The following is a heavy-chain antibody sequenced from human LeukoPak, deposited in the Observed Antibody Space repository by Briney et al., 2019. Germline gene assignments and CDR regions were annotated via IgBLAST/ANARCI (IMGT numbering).Heavy chain of an antibody. J-gene: IGHJ4*02. CDR1: GGSFSGYY. Sequence: SETLSLTCAVYGGSFSGYYWSWIRQPPGKGLDWMGEINHIGTTNYNPSLKSRVTISVDTSKNQFSLKLSSVTAADTAVYYCARRRYYDILTGYYQPYYFDYWGRGTLVTVSS. CDR3: ARRRYYDILTGYYQPYYFDY. D-gene: IGHD3-9*01. V-gene: IGHV4-34*01. CDR2: INHIGTT.